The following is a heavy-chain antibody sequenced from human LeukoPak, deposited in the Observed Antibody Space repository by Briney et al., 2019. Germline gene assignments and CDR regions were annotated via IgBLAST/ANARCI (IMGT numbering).Heavy chain of an antibody. CDR2: ISSSSSYI. V-gene: IGHV3-21*04. CDR1: GFTFSSYS. Sequence: PGGSLRLSCAASGFTFSSYSMNWVRQAPGKGLEWVSSISSSSSYIYYADSVKGRFTISRDNAKNSLYLQMNSLRAEDTAVYYCAKSVVGASNPFDIWGQGTMVTVSS. CDR3: AKSVVGASNPFDI. D-gene: IGHD1-26*01. J-gene: IGHJ3*02.